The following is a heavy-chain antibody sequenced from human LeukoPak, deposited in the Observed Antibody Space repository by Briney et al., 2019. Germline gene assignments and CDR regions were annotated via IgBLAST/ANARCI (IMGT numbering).Heavy chain of an antibody. CDR2: IYYSGST. V-gene: IGHV4-39*07. Sequence: SETLSLTCTVSGGSISSSSYYWGWIRQPPGKGLEWIGSIYYSGSTYYNPSLKSRVTISVDTSKNQFSLKLSSVTAADTAVYYCARDNNRKDDSWGQGTLVTVSS. CDR1: GGSISSSSYY. CDR3: ARDNNRKDDS. J-gene: IGHJ5*02. D-gene: IGHD1-14*01.